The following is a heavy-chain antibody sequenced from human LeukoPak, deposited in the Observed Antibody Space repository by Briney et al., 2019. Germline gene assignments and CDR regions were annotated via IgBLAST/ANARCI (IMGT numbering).Heavy chain of an antibody. CDR3: ARRSMVRTVGYYYSMDV. CDR2: IYYSGST. J-gene: IGHJ6*02. Sequence: SETLSLTCTVSGYSISSDYWSWIRQPPGKGLEWIGYIYYSGSTNYNPSLKSRVTISVDTSKKQFSLKLYSVTAADTAVYYCARRSMVRTVGYYYSMDVWGQGTTVTVSS. V-gene: IGHV4-59*08. CDR1: GYSISSDY. D-gene: IGHD4/OR15-4a*01.